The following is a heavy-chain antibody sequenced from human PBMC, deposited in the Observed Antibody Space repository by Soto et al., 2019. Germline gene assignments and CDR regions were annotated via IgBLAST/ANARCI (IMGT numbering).Heavy chain of an antibody. D-gene: IGHD2-8*01. CDR2: INPSGVTI. CDR3: AREGVSRFFFDY. CDR1: GDTSTNYH. J-gene: IGHJ4*02. Sequence: ASVKVSCKASGDTSTNYHVHWARQAPGQGPEWMGIINPSGVTISYAQKFQGRLTMTRDTSTSTVYMELTTLRSEDTAVYYCAREGVSRFFFDYWGQGTLVTVSS. V-gene: IGHV1-46*01.